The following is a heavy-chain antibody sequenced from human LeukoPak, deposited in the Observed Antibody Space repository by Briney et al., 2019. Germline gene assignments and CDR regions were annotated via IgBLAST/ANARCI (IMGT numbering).Heavy chain of an antibody. V-gene: IGHV5-10-1*01. J-gene: IGHJ5*02. CDR3: TRSLTTTVTTRFDP. D-gene: IGHD4-17*01. Sequence: GESLKISRKGSRYSFTNSWISWVRQMPGKGLEWMGRIDPSDSYTNYSPSFQGHVTMSADKSTSTVYLQWSSLKASDTAMYYCTRSLTTTVTTRFDPWGQGTLVTVSS. CDR1: RYSFTNSW. CDR2: IDPSDSYT.